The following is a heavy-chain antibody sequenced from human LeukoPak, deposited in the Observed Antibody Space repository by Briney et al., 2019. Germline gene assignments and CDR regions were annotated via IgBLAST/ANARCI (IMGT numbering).Heavy chain of an antibody. D-gene: IGHD3-3*01. CDR1: GYTFTGYY. J-gene: IGHJ4*02. V-gene: IGHV1-2*02. CDR2: INPNSGGT. CDR3: ARHMGWLLTYYFDY. Sequence: GASVKVSCKASGYTFTGYYMHWVRQAPGQGLEWMGWINPNSGGTNYAQKFQGRVTMTTDTSTSTAYMELRSLRSDDTAVYYCARHMGWLLTYYFDYWGQGTLVTVSS.